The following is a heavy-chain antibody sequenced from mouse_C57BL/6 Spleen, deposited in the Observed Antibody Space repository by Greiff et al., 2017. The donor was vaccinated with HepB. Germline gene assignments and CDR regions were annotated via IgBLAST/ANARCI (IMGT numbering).Heavy chain of an antibody. D-gene: IGHD6-1*01. V-gene: IGHV1-80*01. CDR3: ARESLYTGGGCAY. CDR2: IYPGDGDT. Sequence: VQLQQSGAELVKPGASVKISCKASGYAFSSYWMNWVKQRPGKGLEWIGQIYPGDGDTNYNGKFKGKATLTADKSSSTAYMQLSSLTSDDSAVYFCARESLYTGGGCAYWGQGTLVAVSA. CDR1: GYAFSSYW. J-gene: IGHJ3*01.